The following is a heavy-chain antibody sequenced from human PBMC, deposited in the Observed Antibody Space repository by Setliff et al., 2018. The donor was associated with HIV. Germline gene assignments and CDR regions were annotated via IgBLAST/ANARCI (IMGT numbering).Heavy chain of an antibody. CDR1: GGTFSTYA. V-gene: IGHV1-69*13. CDR2: IVPVFGIG. Sequence: SVKVSCKASGGTFSTYAISWVRQAPGQGLEWMGGIVPVFGIGRSPQKFQGRVIITADESTSTAYMELSSLTSGDTAVYYCARGFEVESSGWFDPWGQGTLVTVSS. CDR3: ARGFEVESSGWFDP. D-gene: IGHD3-9*01. J-gene: IGHJ5*02.